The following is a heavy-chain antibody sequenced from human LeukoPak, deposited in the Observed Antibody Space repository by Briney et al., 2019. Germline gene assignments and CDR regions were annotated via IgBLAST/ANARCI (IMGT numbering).Heavy chain of an antibody. CDR3: ARGNTGGYSPSP. J-gene: IGHJ4*02. CDR2: ISSISSYT. CDR1: GFTFCSYI. Sequence: GTSLRHSRAASGFTFCSYILNWVRQAPGKGLEWVSSISSISSYTYHADSVKGRFTISRDNAQNSLYLQKNSLRAEDTAVYYCARGNTGGYSPSPWGQGTLVSVFS. D-gene: IGHD5-12*01. V-gene: IGHV3-21*01.